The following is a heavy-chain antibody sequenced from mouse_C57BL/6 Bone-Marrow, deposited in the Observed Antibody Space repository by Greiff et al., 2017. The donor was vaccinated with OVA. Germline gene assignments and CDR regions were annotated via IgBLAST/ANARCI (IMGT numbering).Heavy chain of an antibody. CDR2: ISSGSSTI. V-gene: IGHV5-17*01. Sequence: EVKLQESGGGLVKPGGSLKLSCAASGFTFSDYGMHWVRQAPEKGLEWVAYISSGSSTIYYADTVTGRFTISRDNAKNTLFLQMTSLRSEDTAMYYCARSPISWGYAMDYWGKGTSVTVSS. CDR1: GFTFSDYG. CDR3: ARSPISWGYAMDY. J-gene: IGHJ4*01. D-gene: IGHD4-1*01.